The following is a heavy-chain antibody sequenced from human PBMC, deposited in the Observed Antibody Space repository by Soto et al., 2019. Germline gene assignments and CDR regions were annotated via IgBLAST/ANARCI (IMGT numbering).Heavy chain of an antibody. V-gene: IGHV2-5*02. CDR1: GFSLSTSGVG. CDR2: IYWDDDK. Sequence: QITLKESGPTLVNPTQTLTLTCTFSGFSLSTSGVGVGWIRQPPGKALEWLALIYWDDDKRYSPSLKSRLTXTKDTXXXXXXXXXXXXXXXXXXXXXXXXXXXXXXXGPNFDYWGQGTLVTVSS. CDR3: XXXXXXXXXGPNFDY. J-gene: IGHJ4*02.